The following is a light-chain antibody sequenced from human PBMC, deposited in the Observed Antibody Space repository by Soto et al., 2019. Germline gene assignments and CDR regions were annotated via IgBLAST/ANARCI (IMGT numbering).Light chain of an antibody. CDR1: QSVRNNY. J-gene: IGKJ4*01. V-gene: IGKV3-20*01. Sequence: EIVLTQAPGTLALSPGERATLSCRASQSVRNNYLVWYQQRPGQPPRFLMYDVSTRAAGIPDRFSGSGSGTDFTLTISRLEPEDFAVYYCQQYDSTPLTFGGGTKV. CDR2: DVS. CDR3: QQYDSTPLT.